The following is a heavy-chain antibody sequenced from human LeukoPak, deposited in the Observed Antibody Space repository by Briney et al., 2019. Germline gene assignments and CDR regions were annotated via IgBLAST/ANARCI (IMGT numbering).Heavy chain of an antibody. CDR2: IWYDGSNK. D-gene: IGHD6-13*01. CDR1: GFTFSSYG. J-gene: IGHJ6*04. V-gene: IGHV3-33*01. Sequence: PGGSLRLSCAASGFTFSSYGMHWVRQAPGKGLEWVAVIWYDGSNKYYADSVKGRFTISRDNSKNTLYLQMNSLRAEDTAVYYCARGHSSSWYLPDYYYYGMDVWGKGPRSPSPQ. CDR3: ARGHSSSWYLPDYYYYGMDV.